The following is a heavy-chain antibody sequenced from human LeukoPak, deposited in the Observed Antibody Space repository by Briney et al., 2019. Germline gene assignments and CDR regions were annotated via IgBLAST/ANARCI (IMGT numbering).Heavy chain of an antibody. CDR3: ARGGWSSYEPWGWFDP. CDR2: IYHSGST. D-gene: IGHD6-19*01. J-gene: IGHJ5*02. V-gene: IGHV4-39*07. CDR1: GGSISSSSYY. Sequence: PSETLSLTCTVSGGSISSSSYYWGWIRQPPGKGLEWIGSIYHSGSTYYNPSLKSRVTISVDTSKNQFSLKLSSVTAADTAVYYCARGGWSSYEPWGWFDPWGQGTLVTVSS.